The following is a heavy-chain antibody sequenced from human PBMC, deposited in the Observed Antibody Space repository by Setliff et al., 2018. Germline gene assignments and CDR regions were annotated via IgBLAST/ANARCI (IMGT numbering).Heavy chain of an antibody. CDR2: IKEDGSEK. CDR3: ARVKPFAMDV. CDR1: GFTFSRYW. J-gene: IGHJ6*02. Sequence: PGGSLRLSCAASGFTFSRYWMGWVRQAPGMGPEWLANIKEDGSEKNYVDSVRGRFTISRDNAKNSLYLQIYSLRAGDTAVYYCARVKPFAMDVWGQGTTVTVSS. V-gene: IGHV3-7*01.